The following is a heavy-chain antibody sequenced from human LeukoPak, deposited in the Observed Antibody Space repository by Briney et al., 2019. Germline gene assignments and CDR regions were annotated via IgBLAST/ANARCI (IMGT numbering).Heavy chain of an antibody. CDR3: ARDFGRGYSGYDFN. Sequence: ASVKVSCKASGYTFTGYYMHWVRQAPGQGLEWMGWINPNSGGTNYAQKFQGRVTMTRDTSISTAYMELSRLRSADTAVYYCARDFGRGYSGYDFNSGQGTLVTVSS. CDR1: GYTFTGYY. V-gene: IGHV1-2*02. J-gene: IGHJ4*02. D-gene: IGHD5-12*01. CDR2: INPNSGGT.